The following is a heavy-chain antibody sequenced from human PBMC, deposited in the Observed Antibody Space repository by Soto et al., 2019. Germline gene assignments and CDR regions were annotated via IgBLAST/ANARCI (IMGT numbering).Heavy chain of an antibody. CDR1: GGSISSFTYY. J-gene: IGHJ6*02. Sequence: SETLSLTCSVSGGSISSFTYYWGWIRQPPGKGLEWIGTVYYNENTYYNPSLKSRVTITVDTAKNQFSLNLRSVTAADTAMYYCARQPTGDFWSGYPLVYYYYGMDVWGQGTTVTVSS. V-gene: IGHV4-39*01. CDR3: ARQPTGDFWSGYPLVYYYYGMDV. D-gene: IGHD3-3*01. CDR2: VYYNENT.